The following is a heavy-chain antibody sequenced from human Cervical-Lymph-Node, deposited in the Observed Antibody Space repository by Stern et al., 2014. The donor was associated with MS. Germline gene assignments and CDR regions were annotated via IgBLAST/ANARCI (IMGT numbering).Heavy chain of an antibody. D-gene: IGHD1-26*01. V-gene: IGHV3-21*01. CDR3: ARDFVVGATGDAFNV. CDR1: GFTFSRHS. CDR2: INSGSSFM. J-gene: IGHJ3*01. Sequence: EVQLVESGGGLVKPGGSLRLSCAASGFTFSRHSMNWVRQAPGKGLEWVACINSGSSFMYYADSVKGRFTISRDNAKNSLYLQMNSLRVEDTAVYFCARDFVVGATGDAFNVWGQGTMVTVSS.